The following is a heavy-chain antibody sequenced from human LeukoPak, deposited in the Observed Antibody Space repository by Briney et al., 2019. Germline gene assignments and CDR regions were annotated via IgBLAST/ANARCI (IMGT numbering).Heavy chain of an antibody. CDR2: IWYDGSNK. J-gene: IGHJ4*02. V-gene: IGHV3-30*02. D-gene: IGHD2-21*01. Sequence: GGSLRLSCAASGFTFSSYGMHWVRQAPGKGLEWVAVIWYDGSNKYYADSVKGRFTISRDNSKNTLYLQMNSLRAEDTAVYYCAKEFNRGLPDYWGQGTLVTVPS. CDR1: GFTFSSYG. CDR3: AKEFNRGLPDY.